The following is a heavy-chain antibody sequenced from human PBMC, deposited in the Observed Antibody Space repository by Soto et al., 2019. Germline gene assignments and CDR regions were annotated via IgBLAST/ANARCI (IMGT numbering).Heavy chain of an antibody. Sequence: SETLSLTCTVPCGSISSYYWSWIRQPPGKGLEWIGYIYYSGSTNYNPSLKSRVTISVDTSKNQFSLNLSSVTAADTAVYYCAREVSYIADYVSPGISLWDADGWCQGALVTV. V-gene: IGHV4-59*01. CDR2: IYYSGST. D-gene: IGHD3-10*02. J-gene: IGHJ4*01. CDR1: CGSISSYY. CDR3: AREVSYIADYVSPGISLWDADG.